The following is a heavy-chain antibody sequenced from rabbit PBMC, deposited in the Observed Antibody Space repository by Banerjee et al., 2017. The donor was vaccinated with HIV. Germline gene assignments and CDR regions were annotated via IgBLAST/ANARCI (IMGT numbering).Heavy chain of an antibody. CDR1: GFSFSSSYY. V-gene: IGHV1S40*01. D-gene: IGHD2-1*01. CDR3: ARWEYNYDDYGDAQYYFNL. CDR2: IYAGSSGST. Sequence: QSLEESGGDLVKPGASLTLTCTASGFSFSSSYYMCWVRQAPGKGLEWIACIYAGSSGSTYYASWAKGRFTISKTSSTTVTLQMTSLTAADTATYFCARWEYNYDDYGDAQYYFNLWGPGTLVTVS. J-gene: IGHJ4*01.